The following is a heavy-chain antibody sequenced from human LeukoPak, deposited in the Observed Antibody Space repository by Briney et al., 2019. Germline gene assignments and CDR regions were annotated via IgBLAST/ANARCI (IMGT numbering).Heavy chain of an antibody. CDR3: ARSRRGLFQKWDYFDY. V-gene: IGHV3-64*01. Sequence: GGSLRLSCAASGFTFSSYAMHWVRQAPGKGLEYVSAISSNGSSTYYANSVKGRFTISRDNSKNTLYLQMGSLRAEDMAVYYCARSRRGLFQKWDYFDYWGQGTLVTVSS. J-gene: IGHJ4*02. CDR2: ISSNGSST. D-gene: IGHD1-26*01. CDR1: GFTFSSYA.